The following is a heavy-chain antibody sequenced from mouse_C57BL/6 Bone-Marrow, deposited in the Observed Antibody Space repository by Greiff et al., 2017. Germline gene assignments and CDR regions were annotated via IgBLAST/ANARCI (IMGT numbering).Heavy chain of an antibody. CDR1: GYAFTNYL. CDR2: INPGSGGT. J-gene: IGHJ3*01. V-gene: IGHV1-54*01. Sequence: VQLQQSGAELVRPGTSVKVSCKASGYAFTNYLIEWVKQRPGQGLEWIGVINPGSGGTNYNEKFKGKATLTADKSSSTAYMQLSSLTSEDSAVYFCARFYGNYPFAYWGQGTLVTVSA. D-gene: IGHD2-1*01. CDR3: ARFYGNYPFAY.